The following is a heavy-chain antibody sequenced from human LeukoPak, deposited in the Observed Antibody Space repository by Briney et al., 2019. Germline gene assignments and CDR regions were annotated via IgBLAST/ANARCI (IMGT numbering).Heavy chain of an antibody. V-gene: IGHV3-30*04. J-gene: IGHJ4*02. CDR3: ARDRGFLQWPTDYYFDY. Sequence: PGRSLRLSCAASGFTFSSYAMHWVRQAPGKGLEWVAVISYDGSNKYYADSVKGRFTISGDNSKNTLYLQMNSLRAEDTAVYYCARDRGFLQWPTDYYFDYWGQGTLVTVSS. CDR2: ISYDGSNK. D-gene: IGHD4-11*01. CDR1: GFTFSSYA.